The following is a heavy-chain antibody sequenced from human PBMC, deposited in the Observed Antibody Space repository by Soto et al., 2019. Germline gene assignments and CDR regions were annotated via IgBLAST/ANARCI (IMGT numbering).Heavy chain of an antibody. V-gene: IGHV6-1*01. J-gene: IGHJ5*02. CDR2: TYYRSKWYN. CDR3: ARGGVDCSSTSCYGTWFDP. CDR1: GDSVSSNSAA. Sequence: PSQTLSLTCAISGDSVSSNSAAWNWIRQSPSRGLEWLGRTYYRSKWYNDYAVSVKSRITINPDTSKNQFSLQLNSVTPEDTAVYYCARGGVDCSSTSCYGTWFDPWGQGTLITVSS. D-gene: IGHD2-2*01.